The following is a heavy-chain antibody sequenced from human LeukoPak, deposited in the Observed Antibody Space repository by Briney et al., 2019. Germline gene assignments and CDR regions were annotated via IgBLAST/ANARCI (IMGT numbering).Heavy chain of an antibody. CDR3: ARDLELWLNY. V-gene: IGHV3-21*01. Sequence: GGSLRLSCAASGFTFSSYSMNWVRQAPGKGLKWVSSISSSSYIYYADSVKGRFTISRDNAKNSLYLQMNSLRAEDTAVYYCARDLELWLNYWGQGTLVTVSS. D-gene: IGHD5-18*01. J-gene: IGHJ4*02. CDR1: GFTFSSYS. CDR2: ISSSSYI.